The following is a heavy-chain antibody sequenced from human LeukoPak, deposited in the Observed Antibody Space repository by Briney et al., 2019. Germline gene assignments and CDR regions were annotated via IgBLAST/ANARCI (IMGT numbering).Heavy chain of an antibody. CDR3: ARVSVMVRSWWFDP. CDR2: ISSSSSYI. V-gene: IGHV3-21*01. J-gene: IGHJ5*02. Sequence: GGSLRLSCVVSGFTFSSYSMNWVRQAPGKGLEWVSSISSSSSYIYYADSVKGRFTISRDNAKNSLYLQMNSLRAEDTAVYYCARVSVMVRSWWFDPWGQGTLVTVSS. CDR1: GFTFSSYS. D-gene: IGHD5-18*01.